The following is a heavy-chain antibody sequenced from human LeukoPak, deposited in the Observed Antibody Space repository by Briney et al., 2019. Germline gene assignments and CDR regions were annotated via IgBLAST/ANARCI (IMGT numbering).Heavy chain of an antibody. J-gene: IGHJ3*01. V-gene: IGHV5-51*01. CDR1: GYRFNAYW. Sequence: AQSLTISFKGSGYRFNAYWIAWVRQMPGKGLEWMGIIYPDDSDTRYSPSFQGQVTISADKFVRTAYLQWSSLKASDTAMYYCARPNITSYYDSRGYDALDVWGQRIMVTDSS. CDR2: IYPDDSDT. D-gene: IGHD3-22*01. CDR3: ARPNITSYYDSRGYDALDV.